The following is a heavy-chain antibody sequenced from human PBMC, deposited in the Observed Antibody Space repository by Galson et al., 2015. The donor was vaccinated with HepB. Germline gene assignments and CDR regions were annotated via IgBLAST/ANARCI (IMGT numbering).Heavy chain of an antibody. J-gene: IGHJ3*02. CDR1: GGSISAYS. Sequence: SETLSLTCTVSGGSISAYSWSWIRQSPGKGLEWIGYIYYSGSTNYNPSLKSRVTISVDTSKNKFSLRLNSVAAADAAVYYCASGGRYDAFDIWGQGTMVTVSS. CDR2: IYYSGST. CDR3: ASGGRYDAFDI. V-gene: IGHV4-59*01. D-gene: IGHD4-23*01.